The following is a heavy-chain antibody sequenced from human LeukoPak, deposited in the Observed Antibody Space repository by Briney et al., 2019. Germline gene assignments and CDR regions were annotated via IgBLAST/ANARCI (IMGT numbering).Heavy chain of an antibody. V-gene: IGHV3-33*08. CDR1: GFTFSSYG. CDR3: ARVLDSSAPLPDY. Sequence: GGSLRLSCAASGFTFSSYGMHWVRQAPGKGLEWVAVIWYDGSNKYYADSVKGRFTISRDNSKNTLYLQMNSLRAEDTAVYYCARVLDSSAPLPDYWGQGTLVTVSS. CDR2: IWYDGSNK. J-gene: IGHJ4*02. D-gene: IGHD6-6*01.